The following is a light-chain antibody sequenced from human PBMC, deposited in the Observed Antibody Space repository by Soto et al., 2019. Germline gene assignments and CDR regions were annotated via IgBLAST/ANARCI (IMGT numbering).Light chain of an antibody. V-gene: IGLV1-40*01. CDR1: SSNIGALYD. J-gene: IGLJ2*01. CDR2: VNN. CDR3: QSYDSSLSGYVV. Sequence: QSVLTQPPSVSGAPGQRVTISCTGSSSNIGALYDVHWYQQLPGTAPKLLISVNNNLPSGVPDRFSGSKSGTSASLAITGLQAEDEADYYCQSYDSSLSGYVVFGGGTKVTVL.